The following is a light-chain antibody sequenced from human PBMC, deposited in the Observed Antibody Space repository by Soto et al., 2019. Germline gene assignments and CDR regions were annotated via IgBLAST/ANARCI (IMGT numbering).Light chain of an antibody. Sequence: QSALTQPPSASGSLGQSVAISCTGTSSDIGDYNYVSWYQQHAGKAPKLMIYEVSQRPSGVPDRFSGSTSGNTASLTVSGLQAEDEADYYCGSYVGSKSFVFGGGTKLTVL. CDR1: SSDIGDYNY. V-gene: IGLV2-8*01. CDR3: GSYVGSKSFV. J-gene: IGLJ3*02. CDR2: EVS.